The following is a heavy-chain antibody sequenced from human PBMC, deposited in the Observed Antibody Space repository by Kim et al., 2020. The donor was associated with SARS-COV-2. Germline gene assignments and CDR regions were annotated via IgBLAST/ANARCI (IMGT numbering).Heavy chain of an antibody. Sequence: GGSLRLSCAASGFTFSSYWMHWVRQAPGKGLVWVSRINSDGSSTSYADSVKGRFTISRDNAKNTLYLQMNSLRAEDTAVYYCARDLGGNDFWSGYWFAPDAFDIWGQGTMVPVSS. V-gene: IGHV3-74*01. CDR3: ARDLGGNDFWSGYWFAPDAFDI. CDR1: GFTFSSYW. J-gene: IGHJ3*02. D-gene: IGHD3-3*01. CDR2: INSDGSST.